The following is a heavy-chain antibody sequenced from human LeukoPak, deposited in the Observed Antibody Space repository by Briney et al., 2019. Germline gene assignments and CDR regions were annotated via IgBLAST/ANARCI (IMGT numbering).Heavy chain of an antibody. V-gene: IGHV1-8*01. CDR3: ARGRSIAAAGTISY. CDR2: MNPNSGNT. D-gene: IGHD6-13*01. J-gene: IGHJ4*02. Sequence: ASVKVSCKASGYTFTSYDINWVRRAPGQGLEWMGWMNPNSGNTGYAQKFQGRVTMTRNTSISTAYMELSSLRSEDTAVYYCARGRSIAAAGTISYWGQGTLVTVSS. CDR1: GYTFTSYD.